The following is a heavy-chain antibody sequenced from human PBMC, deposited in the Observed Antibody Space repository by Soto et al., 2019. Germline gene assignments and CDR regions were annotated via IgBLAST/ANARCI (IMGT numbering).Heavy chain of an antibody. CDR3: ARRNGTPLDY. J-gene: IGHJ4*02. CDR1: GFTFSSYA. Sequence: EVQLVESGGGLVQPGGSLRLSCAASGFTFSSYAMHWVRQAPGKGLEYVSAISSNGGSTYYANSVKGRFTISRDNSKNTLYLKMGSLRVEDMAGYSCARRNGTPLDYWGQGPLVT. CDR2: ISSNGGST. V-gene: IGHV3-64*01. D-gene: IGHD2-8*01.